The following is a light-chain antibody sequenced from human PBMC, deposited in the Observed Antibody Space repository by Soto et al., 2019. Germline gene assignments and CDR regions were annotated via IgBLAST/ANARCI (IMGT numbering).Light chain of an antibody. V-gene: IGKV3-20*01. CDR2: GTS. J-gene: IGKJ1*01. CDR3: QQYGTSPRT. CDR1: QSVTSNY. Sequence: IVLTQSPGTLSLSPGERATLSCRASQSVTSNYLAWYQQKPGQAPRLLIYGTSSRATRIPDRFSGSGSGTDFTLTISRLEPEDFAVYYCQQYGTSPRTFGQGTKVEIK.